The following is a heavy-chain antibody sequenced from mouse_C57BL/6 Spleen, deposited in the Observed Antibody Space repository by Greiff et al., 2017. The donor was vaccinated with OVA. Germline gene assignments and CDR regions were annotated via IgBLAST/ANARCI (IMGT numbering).Heavy chain of an antibody. CDR3: VSITTVVPTKNYAMDY. V-gene: IGHV10-1*01. Sequence: EVKLVESGGGLVQPKGSLKLSCAASGFSFNTYAMNWVRQAPGKGLEWVARIRSKSNNYATYYADSVKDRFTISRDDSESMLYLQMNNLKTEDTAMYYCVSITTVVPTKNYAMDYWGQGTSVTVSS. CDR1: GFSFNTYA. D-gene: IGHD1-1*01. J-gene: IGHJ4*01. CDR2: IRSKSNNYAT.